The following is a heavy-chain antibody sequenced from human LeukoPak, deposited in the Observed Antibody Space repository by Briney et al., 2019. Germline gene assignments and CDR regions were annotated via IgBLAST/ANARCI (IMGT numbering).Heavy chain of an antibody. CDR3: ARVPLAVYSSGWFDY. CDR2: IYHSGST. D-gene: IGHD6-19*01. V-gene: IGHV4-38-2*02. J-gene: IGHJ4*02. Sequence: SETLSLTCTVSGDSISSGYYWGWIRQPPGKGLERIGIIYHSGSTYYNPSLKSRVTISVDTSKNQFSLKLSSVTAADTAVYYCARVPLAVYSSGWFDYWGQGTLVTVSS. CDR1: GDSISSGYY.